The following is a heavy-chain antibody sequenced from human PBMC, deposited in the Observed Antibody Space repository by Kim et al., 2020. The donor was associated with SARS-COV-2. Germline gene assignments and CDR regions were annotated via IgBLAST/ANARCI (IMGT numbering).Heavy chain of an antibody. Sequence: SETLSLTCTVSGGSISSYYWSWIRQPPGKGLEWIGYIYYSGSTNYNPSLKSRVTISVDTSKNQFSLKLSSVTAADTAVYYCARAFWAAGTIYYYYGMDVWGQGTTVTVSS. J-gene: IGHJ6*02. CDR1: GGSISSYY. V-gene: IGHV4-59*13. CDR3: ARAFWAAGTIYYYYGMDV. D-gene: IGHD6-13*01. CDR2: IYYSGST.